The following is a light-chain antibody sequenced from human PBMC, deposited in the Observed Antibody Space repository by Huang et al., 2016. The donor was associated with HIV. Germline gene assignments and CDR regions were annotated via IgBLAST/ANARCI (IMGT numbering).Light chain of an antibody. CDR3: QQRSNWPRT. V-gene: IGKV3-11*01. J-gene: IGKJ2*01. Sequence: EIVLTQSPATLSLSPGERATLSCRASQSVSSYLAWSQQKPGQAPRLLIYDASNRATGIPARFSCSGSGTDFTLTISSLEPEDFAVYYCQQRSNWPRTFGQGTKLEIK. CDR1: QSVSSY. CDR2: DAS.